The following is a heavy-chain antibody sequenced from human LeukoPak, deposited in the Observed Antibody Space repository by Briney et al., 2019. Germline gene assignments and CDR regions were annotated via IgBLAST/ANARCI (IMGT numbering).Heavy chain of an antibody. CDR3: ARDGIRYFDWLLPFDY. CDR2: ISSSSTI. J-gene: IGHJ4*02. D-gene: IGHD3-9*01. CDR1: GFTFSSYS. Sequence: GGSLRLSCAASGFTFSSYSMNWVRQAPGKGLEWVSYISSSSTIYYADSVKGRFTISRDNAKNSLYLQMNSLRAEDTAVYYCARDGIRYFDWLLPFDYWGQGTLVTVSS. V-gene: IGHV3-48*01.